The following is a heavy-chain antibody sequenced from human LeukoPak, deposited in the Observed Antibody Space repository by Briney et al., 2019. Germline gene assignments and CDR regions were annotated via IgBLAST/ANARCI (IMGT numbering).Heavy chain of an antibody. D-gene: IGHD3-10*01. Sequence: PGGSLRLSCAASGLTFSNYWMHWVRQAPGKGLEWVSRIATGKTNSKYADSLKGRFTISTETARNTLYLQMNSLRADDTAVYYCARGLDGSGRYYASPLDYWGQGTLVTVSS. CDR1: GLTFSNYW. V-gene: IGHV3-74*01. J-gene: IGHJ4*02. CDR3: ARGLDGSGRYYASPLDY. CDR2: IATGKTNS.